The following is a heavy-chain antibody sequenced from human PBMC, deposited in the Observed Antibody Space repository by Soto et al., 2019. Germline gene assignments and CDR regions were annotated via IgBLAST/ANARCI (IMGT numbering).Heavy chain of an antibody. J-gene: IGHJ3*02. CDR2: ISYAGSNK. V-gene: IGHV3-30*18. D-gene: IGHD3-22*01. CDR3: AKDRGYYYDSSGYYPDAFDI. CDR1: GFTFSSYG. Sequence: QVQLVESGGGVVQPGRSLRLSCAASGFTFSSYGMHWVRQAPGKGLEWVAVISYAGSNKYYADSVKGRFTISRDNSKNKLYLPMNRQRTEDTAVYYCAKDRGYYYDSSGYYPDAFDIWGQGTMVTVSS.